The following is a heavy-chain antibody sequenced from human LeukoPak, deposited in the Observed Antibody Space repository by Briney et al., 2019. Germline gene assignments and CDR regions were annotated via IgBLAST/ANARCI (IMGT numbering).Heavy chain of an antibody. D-gene: IGHD7-27*01. V-gene: IGHV3-23*01. CDR3: SKGQLGIQSSKWFDP. CDR2: ISGSGGST. J-gene: IGHJ5*02. Sequence: GESLRLSCAASGFTFSSYAMSWVRQAPGKGLEWVSAISGSGGSTYYADSVKGRFTTSRDNSKNTLYLQMDSLRAEDRAVYYCSKGQLGIQSSKWFDPWGQGTLVTVSS. CDR1: GFTFSSYA.